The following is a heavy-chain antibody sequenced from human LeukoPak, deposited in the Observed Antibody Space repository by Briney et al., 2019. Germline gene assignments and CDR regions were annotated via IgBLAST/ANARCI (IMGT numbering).Heavy chain of an antibody. CDR3: ARGGVTPVDH. CDR1: GFPFNSFW. CDR2: MNEYSTTI. J-gene: IGHJ4*02. D-gene: IGHD5-18*01. Sequence: GGSLRLSCAASGFPFNSFWMHWVRQAPGKGLVWVSDMNEYSTTIRYADSVKGRFTISRDNAKSILYLQMNNLRAEDTAMYFCARGGVTPVDHSGQGTLVTVSS. V-gene: IGHV3-74*01.